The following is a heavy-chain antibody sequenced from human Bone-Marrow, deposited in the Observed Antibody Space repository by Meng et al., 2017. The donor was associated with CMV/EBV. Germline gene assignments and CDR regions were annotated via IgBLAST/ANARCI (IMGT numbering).Heavy chain of an antibody. CDR3: ARDYASGWYRGDYYYGMDV. CDR2: IYNNGRT. CDR1: GASISTFY. D-gene: IGHD6-19*01. V-gene: IGHV4-59*01. Sequence: SETLSLTCTVSGASISTFYWSWIRQPPGKGLEWLGYIYNNGRTNYNPSLKSRVTISVDTSKNQFSLKLSSVTAADTAVYYCARDYASGWYRGDYYYGMDVWGQGTTVPVSS. J-gene: IGHJ6*01.